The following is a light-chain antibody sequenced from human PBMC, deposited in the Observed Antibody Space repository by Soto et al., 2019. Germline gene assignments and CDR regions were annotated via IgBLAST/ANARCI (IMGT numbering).Light chain of an antibody. CDR1: TSSIGSNH. J-gene: IGLJ2*01. Sequence: QAVVAQTPSASATPGQRVTISCSGSTSSIGSNHVYWYQHLPGTAPKLLIYTNNQRPSGVPDRFSGSKSGTSASLAISGLRSEDEADYYCAAWDDSLSGVIFGGGTKVTVL. V-gene: IGLV1-47*02. CDR3: AAWDDSLSGVI. CDR2: TNN.